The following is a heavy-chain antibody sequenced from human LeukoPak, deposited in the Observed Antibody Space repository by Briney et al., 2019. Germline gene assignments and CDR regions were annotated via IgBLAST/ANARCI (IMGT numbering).Heavy chain of an antibody. CDR1: GFTFSTYW. CDR3: ARSRELLLPEY. Sequence: AGGSLRLSCAASGFTFSTYWMHWVRQAPGKGLVWVSRINSDGGSTSYADSVKGRFTISRDNAKNTLDLQMNSLRAEDTAVYYCARSRELLLPEYWGQGTLVTVSS. CDR2: INSDGGST. J-gene: IGHJ4*02. D-gene: IGHD3-10*01. V-gene: IGHV3-74*01.